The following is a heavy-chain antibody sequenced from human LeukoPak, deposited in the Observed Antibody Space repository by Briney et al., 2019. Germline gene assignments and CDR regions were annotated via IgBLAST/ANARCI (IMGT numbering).Heavy chain of an antibody. D-gene: IGHD2-2*01. CDR3: ARLRRDIVVVPAAIRY. CDR1: GFTFSSYW. V-gene: IGHV3-7*01. J-gene: IGHJ4*02. Sequence: GGSLRLSCAASGFTFSSYWMSWVRQAPGKGLEWVANIKQDGSEKYYVDSVKGRFTISRDNAKNSLYLQMNSLRAEDTAVYYCARLRRDIVVVPAAIRYWGQGTLVTVSS. CDR2: IKQDGSEK.